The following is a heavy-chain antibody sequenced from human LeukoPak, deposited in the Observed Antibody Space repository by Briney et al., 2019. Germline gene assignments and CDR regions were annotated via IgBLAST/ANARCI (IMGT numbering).Heavy chain of an antibody. D-gene: IGHD3-9*01. CDR3: ARGLRYFDWLFPPDAFDI. V-gene: IGHV3-74*01. Sequence: PGGSLRLSCAASGFTFSSYWMHWVRQAPGKGLVWVSRINSDGSSTSYADSVKGRFTISRDNAKNTLYLQMNSLRAEDTAVYYCARGLRYFDWLFPPDAFDIWGQGIMVTVSS. CDR1: GFTFSSYW. CDR2: INSDGSST. J-gene: IGHJ3*02.